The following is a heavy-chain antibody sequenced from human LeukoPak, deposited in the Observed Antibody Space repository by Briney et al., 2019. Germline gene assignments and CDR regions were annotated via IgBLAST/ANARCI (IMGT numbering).Heavy chain of an antibody. CDR1: GYTFTSYY. D-gene: IGHD3-3*02. CDR2: INPSGGST. J-gene: IGHJ4*02. CDR3: ARDYAIS. V-gene: IGHV1-46*01. Sequence: GASVKVSCKASGYTFTSYYIHWVRQAPGQGLEWMGIINPSGGSTNYAQKFQGRVTMTRDTSTSTVYMELSSVTAADTAVYYCARDYAISWGQGTLVTVSS.